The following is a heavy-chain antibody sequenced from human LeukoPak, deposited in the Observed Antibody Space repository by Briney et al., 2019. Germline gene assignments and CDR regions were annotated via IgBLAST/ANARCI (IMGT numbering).Heavy chain of an antibody. CDR2: IYSGGST. Sequence: GGSLRLSCAASGFTFSSYSMNWVRQAPGKGLEWVSVIYSGGSTYYADSVKGRFTISRDNSKNTLYLQMNSLRAEDTAVYYCARDSCSGGSCHYYYMDVWGKGTTVTISS. CDR1: GFTFSSYS. D-gene: IGHD2-15*01. J-gene: IGHJ6*03. V-gene: IGHV3-53*01. CDR3: ARDSCSGGSCHYYYMDV.